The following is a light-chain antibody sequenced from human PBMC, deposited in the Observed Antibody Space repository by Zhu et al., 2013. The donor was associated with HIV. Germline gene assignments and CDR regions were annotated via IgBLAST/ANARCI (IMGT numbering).Light chain of an antibody. J-gene: IGKJ3*01. CDR2: KAS. V-gene: IGKV1-5*03. Sequence: DIQMTQSPSPLSASVGDRVDITCRASQKINNWLAWYQQRPGKAPNLLIYKASKLESAVPSRFSGNGSGTEFTLTITSLQPDDFATYYCQHVNSNAAFGPGTKVDV. CDR3: QHVNSNAA. CDR1: QKINNW.